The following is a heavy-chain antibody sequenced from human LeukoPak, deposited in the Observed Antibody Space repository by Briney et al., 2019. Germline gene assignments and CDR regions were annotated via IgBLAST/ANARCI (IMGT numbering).Heavy chain of an antibody. J-gene: IGHJ5*02. D-gene: IGHD4-17*01. CDR1: GDSINNDY. Sequence: SETLSLTCTVSGDSINNDYWSWIRQPPGKGLEWIGYIYYSGATDYNPSLKSRVTISVDTSKNQFSLKLSSVTAADTAVYYCARGGTTVTPGLLWFDPWGQGTLVTVSS. CDR3: ARGGTTVTPGLLWFDP. V-gene: IGHV4-59*01. CDR2: IYYSGAT.